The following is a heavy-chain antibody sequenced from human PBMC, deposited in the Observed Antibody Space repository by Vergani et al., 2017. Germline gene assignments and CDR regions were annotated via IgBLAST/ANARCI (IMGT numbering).Heavy chain of an antibody. V-gene: IGHV3-21*01. CDR3: ARAPSPPGTTYAFDI. D-gene: IGHD1-1*01. J-gene: IGHJ3*02. CDR1: GFTFRSYS. Sequence: EVQLVESGGGLVKPGGSLRLSCAASGFTFRSYSMNWVRQAPGKGLEWVSSISRSSSYLYYADSVKGRFTISRANAKNSLSLQMNSLRAEDTAVYYCARAPSPPGTTYAFDIWGQGTMVTVSS. CDR2: ISRSSSYL.